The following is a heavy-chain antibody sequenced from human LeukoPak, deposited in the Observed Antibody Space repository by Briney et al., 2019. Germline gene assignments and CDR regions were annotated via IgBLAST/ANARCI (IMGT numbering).Heavy chain of an antibody. J-gene: IGHJ4*02. Sequence: GGSLRLSCGASGFTVSTNYMSWVRQAPGKGLEWVSIIYSGGSTYYADSVKGRFTISRDNSKNTLYLQMNSLRAEDTAVYYCAKRTSGSSWYSSDSWGQGTLVTVSS. V-gene: IGHV3-66*01. D-gene: IGHD6-13*01. CDR3: AKRTSGSSWYSSDS. CDR2: IYSGGST. CDR1: GFTVSTNY.